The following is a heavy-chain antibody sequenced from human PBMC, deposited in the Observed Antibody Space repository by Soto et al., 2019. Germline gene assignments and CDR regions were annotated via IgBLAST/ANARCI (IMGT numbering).Heavy chain of an antibody. Sequence: ASVKVSCKASGYTFTDYYIHWVRQAPGQGLEWMGWINPNSGDTDYAENFQGRVAMTRHTSISTAYLELRSLKSQDTAVYYCVRDSGAKLSSSWGQGTLVTVSS. J-gene: IGHJ4*02. CDR3: VRDSGAKLSSS. V-gene: IGHV1-2*02. CDR2: INPNSGDT. D-gene: IGHD6-13*01. CDR1: GYTFTDYY.